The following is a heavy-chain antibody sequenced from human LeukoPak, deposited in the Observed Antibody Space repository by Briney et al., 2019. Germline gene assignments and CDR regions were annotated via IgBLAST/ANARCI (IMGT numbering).Heavy chain of an antibody. Sequence: EGSLRLSCTASAFTFSSYSMHWVRQAPGKGLEWVSSISSNSYHIFYADSVKGRFTISRDNAKNSLYLQMHSLRADDTAVYYCAGPGDIVGADYGSWGQGTLVTVSS. D-gene: IGHD1-26*01. J-gene: IGHJ4*02. CDR3: AGPGDIVGADYGS. CDR1: AFTFSSYS. CDR2: ISSNSYHI. V-gene: IGHV3-21*01.